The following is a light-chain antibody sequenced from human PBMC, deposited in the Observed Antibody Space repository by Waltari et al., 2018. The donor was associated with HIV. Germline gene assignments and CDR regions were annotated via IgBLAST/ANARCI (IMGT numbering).Light chain of an antibody. CDR1: HSNVGSNY. V-gene: IGLV1-47*01. CDR2: RDS. J-gene: IGLJ2*01. CDR3: ATWDDSLNGVL. Sequence: QSVLTQPPSLSEIPGQRVTISCPGVHSNVGSNYVYWYQQVPGTAPKLLVYRDSQRQSGVPDRFTGSKSGTSASLAISGLRSEDEADYYCATWDDSLNGVLFGGGTKLTVL.